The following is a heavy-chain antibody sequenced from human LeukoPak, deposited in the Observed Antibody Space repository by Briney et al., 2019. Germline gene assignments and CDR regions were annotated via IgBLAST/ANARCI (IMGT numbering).Heavy chain of an antibody. CDR1: GFTFSSYA. V-gene: IGHV3-30-3*01. CDR3: ARIPNYADPQQGDY. D-gene: IGHD4-17*01. J-gene: IGHJ4*02. Sequence: GGSRRLSCAASGFTFSSYAMHWVRQAPGKGLEWVAVISYDGSNKYYADSVKGRFTISRDNSKNTLYLQMNSLRAEDTAVYYCARIPNYADPQQGDYWGQGTLVTVSS. CDR2: ISYDGSNK.